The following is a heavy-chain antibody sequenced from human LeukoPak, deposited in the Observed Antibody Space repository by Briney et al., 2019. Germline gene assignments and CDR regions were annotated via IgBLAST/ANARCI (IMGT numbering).Heavy chain of an antibody. J-gene: IGHJ4*02. CDR1: DGSISSYY. CDR2: IYDSGST. D-gene: IGHD3-3*01. Sequence: SETLSLTCTVSDGSISSYYWSWIRQPPGKGLEWIGHIYDSGSTNYNPSLKSRVTISVDTSKNQFSLKLSSVTAADTAVYYCARELSWSGFFDYWGQGTLVTVSS. V-gene: IGHV4-59*01. CDR3: ARELSWSGFFDY.